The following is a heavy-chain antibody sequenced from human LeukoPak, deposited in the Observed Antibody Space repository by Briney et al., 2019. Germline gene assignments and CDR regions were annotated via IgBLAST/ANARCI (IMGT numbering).Heavy chain of an antibody. V-gene: IGHV4-61*02. D-gene: IGHD6-19*01. CDR2: IDTSGST. CDR3: ARVAYGSGL. J-gene: IGHJ4*02. Sequence: SQTLSLTCIVSGGSISRGRYYWSWTRQPAGKGLEWIGRIDTSGSTDYNPALRSRVTISVDTSKNQFSLKLRFVTAADTAVYYCARVAYGSGLWGQGTLVTVSS. CDR1: GGSISRGRYY.